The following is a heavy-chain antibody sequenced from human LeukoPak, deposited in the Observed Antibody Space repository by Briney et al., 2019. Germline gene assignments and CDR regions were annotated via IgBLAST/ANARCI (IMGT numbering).Heavy chain of an antibody. CDR3: ARGKGDTAMVTFDY. CDR2: INHSGST. Sequence: PSETLSLTCAVYGGSFSGYYWSWIRQPPGKGLEWIGEINHSGSTNYNPSLKSRVTISVDTTKNQFSLKLSSVTAADTAVYYCARGKGDTAMVTFDYWGQGTLVTVSS. CDR1: GGSFSGYY. J-gene: IGHJ4*02. D-gene: IGHD5-18*01. V-gene: IGHV4-34*01.